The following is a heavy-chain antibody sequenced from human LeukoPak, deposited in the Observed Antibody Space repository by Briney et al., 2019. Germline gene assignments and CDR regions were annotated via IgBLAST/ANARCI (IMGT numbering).Heavy chain of an antibody. Sequence: GASVKVSCKASGYTFTSYGISWVRQAPGQGLEWMGWINPNRGDTNYAQNFQGRVTMTRDTSITTAYMELSRLRSDDTAVYYCAPTHGNGWYYFDYWGQGTLVTVSS. CDR3: APTHGNGWYYFDY. D-gene: IGHD6-19*01. J-gene: IGHJ4*02. CDR2: INPNRGDT. V-gene: IGHV1-2*02. CDR1: GYTFTSYG.